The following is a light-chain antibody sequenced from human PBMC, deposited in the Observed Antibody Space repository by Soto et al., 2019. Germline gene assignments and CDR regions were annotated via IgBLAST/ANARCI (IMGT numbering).Light chain of an antibody. CDR1: QGISSE. CDR3: QQGHNWPLT. J-gene: IGKJ2*01. CDR2: GAS. V-gene: IGKV3-15*01. Sequence: EIVMTQSPATLSLSPGERAALSCRASQGISSELAWNQQKPGQPPRLLIYGASTRATGVPARLTGSGSGSDFTLTISGLQSEDFAVYYCQQGHNWPLTFGQGTRLEI.